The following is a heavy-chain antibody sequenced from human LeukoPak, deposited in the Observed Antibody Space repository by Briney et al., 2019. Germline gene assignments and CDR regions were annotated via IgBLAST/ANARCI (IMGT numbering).Heavy chain of an antibody. CDR3: AKIDRQYCSRSSCYALDY. V-gene: IGHV5-51*01. CDR2: IYPGDSDT. D-gene: IGHD2-2*01. J-gene: IGHJ4*02. Sequence: GESLKISCKGSGYSFASYWIGWVRQMPGKGLEWMGIIYPGDSDTRYSPSFQGQVTISVDKSISTAYLQWSSLKASDTAIYYCAKIDRQYCSRSSCYALDYWGQGTQVTVSS. CDR1: GYSFASYW.